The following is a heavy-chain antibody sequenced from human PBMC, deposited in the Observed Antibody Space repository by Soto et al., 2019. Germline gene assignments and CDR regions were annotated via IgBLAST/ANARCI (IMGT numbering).Heavy chain of an antibody. J-gene: IGHJ3*02. CDR3: ARSPRYCSGGSCYDDAFDI. CDR2: ISGSGGTT. V-gene: IGHV3-48*01. Sequence: GGSLRLSCAASGFTFSSYNMNWVRQAPGKGLEWVSYISGSGGTTYYADSVMDQFTISRDNDKNSLYLHMSSLRAEDTAVYYCARSPRYCSGGSCYDDAFDIWGQGTLVTVSS. D-gene: IGHD2-15*01. CDR1: GFTFSSYN.